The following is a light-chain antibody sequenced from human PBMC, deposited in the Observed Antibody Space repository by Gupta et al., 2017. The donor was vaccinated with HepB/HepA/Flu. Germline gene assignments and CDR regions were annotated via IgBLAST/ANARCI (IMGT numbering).Light chain of an antibody. CDR3: MQTLEIPLT. CDR1: QSLLYTNGYHY. V-gene: IGKV2-28*01. Sequence: DIVMTQSPLSLPVTPAEPDSISCRSSQSLLYTNGYHYSDWYLQGPGHSPQLLIYLASPRASGVRDRFSGSASGTDFTLEISKVEAEDVGIYYCMQTLEIPLTFGGGTKVEIK. J-gene: IGKJ4*01. CDR2: LAS.